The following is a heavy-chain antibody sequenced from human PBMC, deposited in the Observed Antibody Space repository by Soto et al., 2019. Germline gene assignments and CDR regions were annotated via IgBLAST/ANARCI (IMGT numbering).Heavy chain of an antibody. CDR2: ISYDGSNK. CDR3: ATLGGENWNLKLGPFDY. D-gene: IGHD1-1*01. V-gene: IGHV3-30*03. CDR1: GFTFSSYG. Sequence: GGSLRLSCAASGFTFSSYGMHWVRQAPGKGLEWVAVISYDGSNKYYADSVKGRFTISRDNSKNTLYLQMNSLRAEDTAVYYCATLGGENWNLKLGPFDYWGQGTLVTVSS. J-gene: IGHJ4*02.